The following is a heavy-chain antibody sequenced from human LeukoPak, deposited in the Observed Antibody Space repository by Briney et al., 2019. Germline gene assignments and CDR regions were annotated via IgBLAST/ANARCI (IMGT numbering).Heavy chain of an antibody. V-gene: IGHV4-34*01. CDR2: INHSGST. D-gene: IGHD2-2*01. Sequence: SETLSLTCAVYGGSFSGYYWSWIRQPPRKGLEWIGEINHSGSTNYNPSLKSRVTISVDTSKNQFSLKLSSVTAADTAVYYCARAVVVVPAAIRWFDPWGQGTLVTVSS. J-gene: IGHJ5*02. CDR1: GGSFSGYY. CDR3: ARAVVVVPAAIRWFDP.